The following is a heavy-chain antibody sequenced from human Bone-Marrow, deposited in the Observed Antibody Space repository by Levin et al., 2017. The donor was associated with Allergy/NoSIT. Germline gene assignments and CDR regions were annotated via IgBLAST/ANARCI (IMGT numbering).Heavy chain of an antibody. CDR2: SNGDSRYI. CDR1: GFTFSAYA. J-gene: IGHJ4*02. D-gene: IGHD3-10*01. CDR3: AREVREVDYRHDY. V-gene: IGHV3-21*01. Sequence: SGGSLRLSCAASGFTFSAYAMHWVRQAPGKGLEWVSSSNGDSRYIYYADSVKGRFTISRDNAKNSLYLQMNGLRAEDTAVYYCAREVREVDYRHDYWGQGTLVTVSS.